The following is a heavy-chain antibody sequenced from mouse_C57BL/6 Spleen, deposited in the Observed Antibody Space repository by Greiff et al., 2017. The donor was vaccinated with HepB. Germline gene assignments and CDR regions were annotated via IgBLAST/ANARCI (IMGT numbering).Heavy chain of an antibody. J-gene: IGHJ3*01. CDR2: IYPSDSAT. CDR3: AREMGYSNHPWFAY. Sequence: VQLQQPGAELVRPGSSVKLSCKASGYTFTSYWMDWVKQRPGQGLEWIGNIYPSDSATHYNHKFKDKATLTVDKSSSTAYMQLSSLTSEDSAVYYCAREMGYSNHPWFAYWGQGTLVTVSA. V-gene: IGHV1-61*01. D-gene: IGHD2-5*01. CDR1: GYTFTSYW.